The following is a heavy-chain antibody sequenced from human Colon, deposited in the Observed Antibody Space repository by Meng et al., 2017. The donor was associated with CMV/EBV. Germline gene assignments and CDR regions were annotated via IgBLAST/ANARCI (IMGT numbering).Heavy chain of an antibody. V-gene: IGHV1-2*02. J-gene: IGHJ5*02. CDR2: VNPNNGAT. Sequence: ASVKVSCKTSGYTFTGHHIHWVRQAPGQGLEWMGWVNPNNGATNYAQEFLGRVAMTRDTSTATADLELTGLRLDDTAVYYCAKTYYDFWTGYLGCLDGWGQGTLVTVSS. CDR1: GYTFTGHH. D-gene: IGHD3/OR15-3a*01. CDR3: AKTYYDFWTGYLGCLDG.